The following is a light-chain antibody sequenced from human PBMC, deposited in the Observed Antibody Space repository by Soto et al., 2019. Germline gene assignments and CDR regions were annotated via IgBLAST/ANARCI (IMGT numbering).Light chain of an antibody. V-gene: IGKV3-20*01. Sequence: EIVLTQSPGTLSLSPGERATLSCRASQSVSSSYLAWYQQKPGQAPRLLFYGASRRATGIPDRFSGSGSGTDFTLTISRLEPEDFAVYYCQQHGSSPPPFGQGTTVEIK. CDR3: QQHGSSPPP. J-gene: IGKJ1*01. CDR1: QSVSSSY. CDR2: GAS.